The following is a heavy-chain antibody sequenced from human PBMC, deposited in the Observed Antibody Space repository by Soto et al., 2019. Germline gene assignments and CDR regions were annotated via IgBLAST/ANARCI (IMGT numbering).Heavy chain of an antibody. CDR2: IYSGGST. Sequence: EVQLVESGGGLVQPGGSLRLSCAASGFTVSSNYMSWVRQAPGKGLEWVSVIYSGGSTYYADSVKGRFTISRDNSKNTLDLQMNSLRAEDTAVYYCARVVDIVVVVAAWDVWGQGTTVTVSS. CDR1: GFTVSSNY. J-gene: IGHJ6*02. V-gene: IGHV3-66*01. CDR3: ARVVDIVVVVAAWDV. D-gene: IGHD2-15*01.